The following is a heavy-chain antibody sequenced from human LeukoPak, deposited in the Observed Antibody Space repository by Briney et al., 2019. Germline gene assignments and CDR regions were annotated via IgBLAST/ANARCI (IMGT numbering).Heavy chain of an antibody. CDR2: IKCRPDGGTT. CDR3: ITVYDSVAN. CDR1: GFTLTNAW. V-gene: IGHV3-15*01. D-gene: IGHD5-12*01. Sequence: GGSLRLSCAPWGFTLTNAWVDWVRQARGRGGEWVGRIKCRPDGGTTDFAAPVKGRFTISRDDSKNTLYLHMNSLKTEDTAVYYCITVYDSVANWGRGTLVTVSS. J-gene: IGHJ4*02.